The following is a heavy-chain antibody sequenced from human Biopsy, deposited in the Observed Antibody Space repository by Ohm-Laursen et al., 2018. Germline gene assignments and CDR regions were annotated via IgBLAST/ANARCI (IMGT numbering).Heavy chain of an antibody. J-gene: IGHJ5*01. V-gene: IGHV3-7*01. CDR2: IREHGNEE. D-gene: IGHD6-19*01. CDR1: GITFNSDW. CDR3: AREQPALSGGGSWFDS. Sequence: SLRLSCAAFGITFNSDWMSWVRQAPGKGLEWVAIIREHGNEEFYVDSVKGRFTISRDNPKNSLYLQMNSLRADDSAVYFCAREQPALSGGGSWFDSWGQGTLVIVSS.